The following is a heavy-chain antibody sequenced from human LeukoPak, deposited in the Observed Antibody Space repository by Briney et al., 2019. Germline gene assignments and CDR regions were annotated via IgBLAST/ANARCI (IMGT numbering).Heavy chain of an antibody. D-gene: IGHD5-12*01. Sequence: ASVKVSCKASGYTFINYGISWVRQAPGQGLEWMGWISAYNGNTNYAQKLQGRVTMTTDTSTSTAYMELRSLRSDDTAVYYCVRDGVGGYVPSSDYWGQGTLVTASS. V-gene: IGHV1-18*01. CDR2: ISAYNGNT. J-gene: IGHJ4*02. CDR1: GYTFINYG. CDR3: VRDGVGGYVPSSDY.